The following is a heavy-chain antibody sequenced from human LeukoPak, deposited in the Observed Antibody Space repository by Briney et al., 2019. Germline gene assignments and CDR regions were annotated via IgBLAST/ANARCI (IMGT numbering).Heavy chain of an antibody. CDR1: GGTFSSYA. CDR2: IIPIFGTA. V-gene: IGHV1-69*13. CDR3: ARDRDDSGYSYGGYYYYYGMDV. J-gene: IGHJ6*02. D-gene: IGHD5-18*01. Sequence: SVTVSCTASGGTFSSYAISWVRQAPGQGLEWMGGIIPIFGTANYAQKFQGRVTITADESTSIAYMELSSLRSEDTAVYYCARDRDDSGYSYGGYYYYYGMDVWGQGTTVTVSS.